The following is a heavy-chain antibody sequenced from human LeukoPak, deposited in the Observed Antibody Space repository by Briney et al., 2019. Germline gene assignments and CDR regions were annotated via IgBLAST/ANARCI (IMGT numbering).Heavy chain of an antibody. CDR2: IRGTGDRT. CDR3: AKDLRSGSGSYQYFDY. Sequence: GGSLRLSCAASGFTFNNFAMSWVRQAPGKGLEWVSTIRGTGDRTFYADSVKGRFTVSRDNSKNTLYLQMNTLRAEDTAIYYCAKDLRSGSGSYQYFDYWGQGTLVTVSS. D-gene: IGHD3-10*01. J-gene: IGHJ4*02. V-gene: IGHV3-23*01. CDR1: GFTFNNFA.